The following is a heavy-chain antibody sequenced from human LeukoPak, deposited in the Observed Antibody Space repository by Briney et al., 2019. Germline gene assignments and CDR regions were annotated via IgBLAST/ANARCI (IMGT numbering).Heavy chain of an antibody. CDR1: GFTFSSYA. J-gene: IGHJ4*02. V-gene: IGHV3-23*01. Sequence: QPGGSLRLSCAASGFTFSSYAMSWVRQAPGKGLEWVSATSGSGGSTYYADSVKGRFTISRDNSKNTLYLQMNSLRAEDTAVYYCAKSKYDILTGYYDYWGQGTLVTVSS. CDR2: TSGSGGST. D-gene: IGHD3-9*01. CDR3: AKSKYDILTGYYDY.